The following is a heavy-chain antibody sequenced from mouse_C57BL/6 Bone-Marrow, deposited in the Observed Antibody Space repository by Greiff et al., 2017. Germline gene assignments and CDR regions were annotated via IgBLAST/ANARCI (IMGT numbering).Heavy chain of an antibody. V-gene: IGHV1-69*01. D-gene: IGHD2-4*01. CDR3: ARDYPYAMDD. CDR1: GYTFTSYW. J-gene: IGHJ4*01. Sequence: VQLQQSGAELVMPGASVKLSCKASGYTFTSYWMHWVKQRPGQGLEWIGEIDPSDSYTNYNQQFKGQSTLTVGKSSSTAYMQLSSLTSEDSAVYYCARDYPYAMDDWGQGTSVTVSS. CDR2: IDPSDSYT.